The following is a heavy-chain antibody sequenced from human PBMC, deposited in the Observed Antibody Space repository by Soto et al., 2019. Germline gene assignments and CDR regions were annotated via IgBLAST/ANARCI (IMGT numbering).Heavy chain of an antibody. V-gene: IGHV4-39*01. CDR1: GGSISSSSYY. D-gene: IGHD3-9*01. Sequence: SETLSLTCTVSGGSISSSSYYWGWIRQPPGKGLEWIGSIYYSGSTYYNPFLKSRVTISVDTSKNQFSLKLSSVTAADTAVYYCARQHVLRYFDWSNGGLTFDPWGQGTLVTVSS. CDR2: IYYSGST. J-gene: IGHJ5*02. CDR3: ARQHVLRYFDWSNGGLTFDP.